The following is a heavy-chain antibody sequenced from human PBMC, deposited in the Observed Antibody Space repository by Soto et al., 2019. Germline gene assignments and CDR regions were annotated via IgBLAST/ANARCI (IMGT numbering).Heavy chain of an antibody. CDR2: IIPMFPST. D-gene: IGHD2-21*01. CDR1: GDTFGRHA. CDR3: ARDGESADYGY. Sequence: QVQLVQSGAEVKRPGSSVKVSCKASGDTFGRHAIHWVRQAPGQGLEWMGGIIPMFPSTSYARKFRDRLTMNSDKSTSTACMEKTGLRSEDTAVYYCARDGESADYGYWGQGNLVTVS. V-gene: IGHV1-69*06. J-gene: IGHJ4*02.